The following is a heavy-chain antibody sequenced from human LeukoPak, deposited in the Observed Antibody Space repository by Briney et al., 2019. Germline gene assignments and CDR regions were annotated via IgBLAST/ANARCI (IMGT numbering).Heavy chain of an antibody. D-gene: IGHD1-1*01. V-gene: IGHV1-18*01. CDR1: GHPDTSYG. CDR3: ARDLSTTGTPKYGMDV. J-gene: IGHJ6*02. CDR2: ISAYNGNT. Sequence: ASVKVSCKAPGHPDTSYGISWVRQAPRHGLEWMGWISAYNGNTNYAQKLQGRVTMTTDTSTSTAYMELRSLRSDDTAVYYCARDLSTTGTPKYGMDVWGQGTTVTVSS.